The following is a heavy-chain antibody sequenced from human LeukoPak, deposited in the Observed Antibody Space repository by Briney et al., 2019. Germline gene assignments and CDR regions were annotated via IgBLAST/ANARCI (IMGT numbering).Heavy chain of an antibody. D-gene: IGHD6-19*01. V-gene: IGHV1-24*01. CDR1: GYTLTELS. CDR2: FDPEDGET. CDR3: ARDIYTVDYIAVAAQVGSQFDY. Sequence: ASVKVSCKVSGYTLTELSMHWVRQAPGKGLEWMGGFDPEDGETIYAQKFQGRVTMTEDTSTDTAYMELRSLRSDDTAVYYCARDIYTVDYIAVAAQVGSQFDYWGQGTLVTVSS. J-gene: IGHJ4*02.